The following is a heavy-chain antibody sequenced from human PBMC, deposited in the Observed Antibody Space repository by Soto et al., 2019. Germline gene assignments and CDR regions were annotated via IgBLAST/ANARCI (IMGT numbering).Heavy chain of an antibody. CDR1: GFTFSSYG. CDR2: ISYDGSNK. CDR3: AKDLWLLSPSYYYGMDV. Sequence: QPGGSLRLSCAASGFTFSSYGMHWVRQAPGKGLEWVAVISYDGSNKYYADSVKGRFTISRDNSKNTLYLQMNSLRAEDTAVYYCAKDLWLLSPSYYYGMDVWGQGTTVTVS. V-gene: IGHV3-30*18. D-gene: IGHD3-3*01. J-gene: IGHJ6*02.